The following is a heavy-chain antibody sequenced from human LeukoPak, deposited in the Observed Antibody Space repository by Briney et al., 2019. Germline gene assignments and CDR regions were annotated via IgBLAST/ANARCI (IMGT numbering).Heavy chain of an antibody. J-gene: IGHJ5*02. CDR3: ARDRKPPGAAYNWFDP. Sequence: SETLSLTCTVSGYSISSGYYWGWIRQPPGKGLEWIGSIYHSGSTYYNPSLKSRVTISVDTSKNQFSLKLSSVTAADTAVYYCARDRKPPGAAYNWFDPWGQGTLVTVSS. CDR1: GYSISSGYY. V-gene: IGHV4-38-2*02. D-gene: IGHD1-14*01. CDR2: IYHSGST.